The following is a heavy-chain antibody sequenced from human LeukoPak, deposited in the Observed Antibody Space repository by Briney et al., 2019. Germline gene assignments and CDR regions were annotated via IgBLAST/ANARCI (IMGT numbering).Heavy chain of an antibody. CDR2: ISGYNGYR. D-gene: IGHD2-21*02. Sequence: ASVKLSCKASGYTFTQYGVSWVRQAPGKGLEWIGWISGYNGYRNYAQSLRDRVTVTTDTSTNTAYLEVRSLRADDAAVYFCARDGVTQLVDAYYFDYWGQGTLVTVSS. J-gene: IGHJ4*02. CDR1: GYTFTQYG. V-gene: IGHV1-18*01. CDR3: ARDGVTQLVDAYYFDY.